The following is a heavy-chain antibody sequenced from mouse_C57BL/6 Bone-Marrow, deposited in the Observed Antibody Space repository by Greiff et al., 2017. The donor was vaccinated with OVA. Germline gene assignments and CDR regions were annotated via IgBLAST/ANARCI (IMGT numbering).Heavy chain of an antibody. Sequence: QVQLQQPGAELVKPGASVKMSCKASGYTFTSYWITWVKQRPGQGLEWIGDIYPGSGSTNYNEKFKSKATLTVDTSSSTAYMQLSSLTSEDSAVYYCARSPIYYGYYYFDYGGQGTTLTVSS. CDR1: GYTFTSYW. J-gene: IGHJ2*01. CDR2: IYPGSGST. D-gene: IGHD2-2*01. V-gene: IGHV1-55*01. CDR3: ARSPIYYGYYYFDY.